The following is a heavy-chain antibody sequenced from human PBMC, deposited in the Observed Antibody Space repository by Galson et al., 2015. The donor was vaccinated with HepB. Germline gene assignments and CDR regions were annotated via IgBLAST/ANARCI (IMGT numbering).Heavy chain of an antibody. CDR3: AREGLINYGDYPRGGRYFDY. CDR1: GFTFSSYW. J-gene: IGHJ4*02. Sequence: SLRLSCAASGFTFSSYWMSWVRQAPGKGLEWVANIKQDGSEKYYVDSVKGRFTISRDNAKNSLYLQMNSLRAEDTAVYYCAREGLINYGDYPRGGRYFDYWGQGTLVTVSS. D-gene: IGHD4-17*01. CDR2: IKQDGSEK. V-gene: IGHV3-7*01.